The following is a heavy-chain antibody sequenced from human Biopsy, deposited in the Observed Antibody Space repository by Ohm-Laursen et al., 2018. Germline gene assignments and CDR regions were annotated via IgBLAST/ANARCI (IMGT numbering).Heavy chain of an antibody. D-gene: IGHD2/OR15-2a*01. CDR1: GGSVGDYF. J-gene: IGHJ3*02. Sequence: GTLSLTCSVSGGSVGDYFLSWIRLVPGKRPEWIGYTYYRGTSENNPSLRSRVTTSVDISRNQFFLNMKSVTGADTAVYYCAAFPFSGGPAFDIWGQGTTVNVSS. CDR2: TYYRGTS. CDR3: AAFPFSGGPAFDI. V-gene: IGHV4-59*02.